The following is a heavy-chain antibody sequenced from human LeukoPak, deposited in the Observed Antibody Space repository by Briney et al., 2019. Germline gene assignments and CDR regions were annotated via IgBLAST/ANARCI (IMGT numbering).Heavy chain of an antibody. CDR1: GNTFTGYY. Sequence: ASVKVSCKASGNTFTGYYMHWVRQAPGQGLECMGWINTNTGNPTYAQGFTGRFVFSLDTSVSTAYLQISSLKAEDTAVYYCARGDRCSGRNCYPAPPEYWGQGTLVTVSS. D-gene: IGHD2-15*01. CDR2: INTNTGNP. V-gene: IGHV7-4-1*02. CDR3: ARGDRCSGRNCYPAPPEY. J-gene: IGHJ4*02.